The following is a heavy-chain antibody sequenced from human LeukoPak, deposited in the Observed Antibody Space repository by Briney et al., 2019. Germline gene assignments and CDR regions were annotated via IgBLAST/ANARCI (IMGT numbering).Heavy chain of an antibody. V-gene: IGHV1-8*01. D-gene: IGHD3-10*01. J-gene: IGHJ6*02. CDR1: GYTFTSYD. CDR3: AYPGYYYYGMDV. Sequence: ASVKVSCKASGYTFTSYDINWVRQATAQGLEWMGWMNPNSGNTGYAQKFQGRVTMTRNTSISTAYMELSSLRSEDTAVYYCAYPGYYYYGMDVWGQGTTVTVSS. CDR2: MNPNSGNT.